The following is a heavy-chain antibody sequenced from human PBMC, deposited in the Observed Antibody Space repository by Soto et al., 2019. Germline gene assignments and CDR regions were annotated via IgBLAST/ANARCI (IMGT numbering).Heavy chain of an antibody. J-gene: IGHJ4*01. CDR2: INMDGTT. CDR3: TTDSYTTMIVVRFDY. D-gene: IGHD3-22*01. V-gene: IGHV3-15*05. CDR1: GFTFSSYW. Sequence: LRLSCAASGFTFSSYWMHWVRQGAGKGLVWVSRINMDGTTDFAAPVRGRFAITRDDSRNMVYMQMNSLNTEDTAVYYCTTDSYTTMIVVRFDYWGHGTLVTVSS.